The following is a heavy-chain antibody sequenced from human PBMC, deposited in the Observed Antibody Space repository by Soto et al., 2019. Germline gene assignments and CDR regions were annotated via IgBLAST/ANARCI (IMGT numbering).Heavy chain of an antibody. CDR2: IDPSDSYT. V-gene: IGHV5-10-1*03. CDR3: ARHAIAPGDCSSTSCYYVVAGADQIDP. Sequence: EVQLVQSGAEVKKPGESLRISCKGSGYSFTSYWISWVRQMPGKGLEWMGRIDPSDSYTNYSPSFQGHVTISADKSISTAYLQWSSLKASDTAMYYCARHAIAPGDCSSTSCYYVVAGADQIDPWGQGTLVTVSS. J-gene: IGHJ5*02. D-gene: IGHD2-2*01. CDR1: GYSFTSYW.